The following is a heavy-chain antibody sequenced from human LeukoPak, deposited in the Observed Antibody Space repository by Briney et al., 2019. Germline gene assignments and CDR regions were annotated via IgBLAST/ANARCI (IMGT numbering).Heavy chain of an antibody. V-gene: IGHV4-39*01. CDR1: GGSISSSNYY. J-gene: IGHJ4*02. CDR3: ARPYSKGWKGGFDY. D-gene: IGHD6-19*01. Sequence: SETLSLTCTVSGGSISSSNYYWGWIRQPPGKGLEWIGSIYYSGSTYYNPSLMSRVIISVDTSKNQFSLKLSSVTAADTAVYYCARPYSKGWKGGFDYWGQGTLVTVSS. CDR2: IYYSGST.